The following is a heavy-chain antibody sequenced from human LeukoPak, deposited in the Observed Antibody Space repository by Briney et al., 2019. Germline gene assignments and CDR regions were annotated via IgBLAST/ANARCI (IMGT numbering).Heavy chain of an antibody. J-gene: IGHJ6*03. Sequence: SETLSLTCAVYGGSFSGYYWSWIRQPPGKGLEWIGEINHSGSTNYNPSLKSRVTISVDTSKNQFSPKLSSVTAADTAVYYCARGGCSSTSCYHYYYYYMDVWGKGTTVTVSS. D-gene: IGHD2-2*01. CDR2: INHSGST. V-gene: IGHV4-34*01. CDR3: ARGGCSSTSCYHYYYYYMDV. CDR1: GGSFSGYY.